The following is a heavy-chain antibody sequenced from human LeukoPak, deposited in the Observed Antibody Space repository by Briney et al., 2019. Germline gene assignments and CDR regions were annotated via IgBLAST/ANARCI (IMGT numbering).Heavy chain of an antibody. CDR3: ATVRDIVVGGGPYYFDY. J-gene: IGHJ4*02. D-gene: IGHD2-15*01. V-gene: IGHV3-64*02. CDR2: ISSNGGST. Sequence: GGSLRLSCVTSGFTFRSYAMHWVRQAPGKGLEYVSAISSNGGSTNYADSVKGRFTISRDNSKNTLYLQMGSLRPDDMAVYYCATVRDIVVGGGPYYFDYWGQGTLVTVSS. CDR1: GFTFRSYA.